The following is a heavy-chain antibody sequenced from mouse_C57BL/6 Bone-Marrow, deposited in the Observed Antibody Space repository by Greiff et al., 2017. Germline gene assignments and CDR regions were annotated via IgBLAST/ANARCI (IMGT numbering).Heavy chain of an antibody. CDR2: IDPENGDT. D-gene: IGHD2-2*01. J-gene: IGHJ3*01. CDR3: TTMVTPFAY. CDR1: GFNIKDDY. Sequence: EVQLQQSGAELVRPGASVKLSCTASGFNIKDDYMHWVKQRPEQGLEWIGWIDPENGDTEYASKFQGKATITADTSSNTAYLQLSSLTSEDTAVYYCTTMVTPFAYWGQGTLGTVSA. V-gene: IGHV14-4*01.